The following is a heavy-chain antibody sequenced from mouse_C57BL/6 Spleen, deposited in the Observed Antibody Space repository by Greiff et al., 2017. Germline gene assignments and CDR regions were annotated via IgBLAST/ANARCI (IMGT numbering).Heavy chain of an antibody. Sequence: QVQLQQPGAELVKPGASVKLSCKASGYTFTSYWMHWVKQRPGRGLEWIGRIEPNSGGTKYNEKFKSKATLTVDKPSSTAYMQLSSLTSEDSAVYYCARRGYYYGYYAMDYWGQGTSVTVSS. CDR3: ARRGYYYGYYAMDY. CDR1: GYTFTSYW. CDR2: IEPNSGGT. J-gene: IGHJ4*01. D-gene: IGHD1-1*01. V-gene: IGHV1-72*01.